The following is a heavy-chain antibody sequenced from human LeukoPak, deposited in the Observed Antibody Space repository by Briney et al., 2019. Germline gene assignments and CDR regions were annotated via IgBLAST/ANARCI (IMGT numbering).Heavy chain of an antibody. J-gene: IGHJ3*02. CDR3: ARDPLMVYADDAFDI. CDR2: INTNTGNP. Sequence: ASVKVSCKASGYTFTGYYMHWVRQAPGQGLEWMGWINTNTGNPTYAQGFTGRFVFSLDTSVSTTYLQISSLKAEDTAVYYCARDPLMVYADDAFDIWGQGTMVTVSS. CDR1: GYTFTGYY. D-gene: IGHD2-8*01. V-gene: IGHV7-4-1*02.